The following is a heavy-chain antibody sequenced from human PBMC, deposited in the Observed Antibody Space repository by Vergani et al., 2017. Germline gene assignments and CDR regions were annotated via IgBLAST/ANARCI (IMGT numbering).Heavy chain of an antibody. CDR1: GFTFSSYS. D-gene: IGHD4-23*01. CDR2: ISSSSSTI. Sequence: EVQLVESGGGLVKPGGSLRLSCAASGFTFSSYSMNWVRQAPGKGLEWVSYISSSSSTIYYADSVKGRFTISRDNAKNSLYLQMNSLRDEDTAVYYCASGYGGNSKGGAFDIWGQGTMVTVSS. J-gene: IGHJ3*02. V-gene: IGHV3-48*02. CDR3: ASGYGGNSKGGAFDI.